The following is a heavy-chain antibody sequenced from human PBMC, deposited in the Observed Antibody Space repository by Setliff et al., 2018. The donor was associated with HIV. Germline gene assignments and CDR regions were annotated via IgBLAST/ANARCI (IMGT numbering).Heavy chain of an antibody. D-gene: IGHD5-12*01. CDR3: ARVGLRFKYTFDY. CDR1: GGSISSYY. CDR2: IYSSGST. Sequence: PSETLSLTCTVSGGSISSYYWSWIRQPPGKGLEWIGYIYSSGSTNYNPSLKSRVTISVDTSKNQFSLWLTSVTAADTAVYYCARVGLRFKYTFDYWGQGMLVTVSS. J-gene: IGHJ4*02. V-gene: IGHV4-59*12.